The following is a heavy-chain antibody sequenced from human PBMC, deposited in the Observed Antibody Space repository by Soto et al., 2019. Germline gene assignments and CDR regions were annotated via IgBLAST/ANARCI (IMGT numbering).Heavy chain of an antibody. J-gene: IGHJ4*02. D-gene: IGHD3-22*01. CDR2: INAGNGNT. CDR1: GYTFTSYA. V-gene: IGHV1-3*01. CDR3: ARDWRYYDSSGYFMSPRSY. Sequence: ASVKVSCKASGYTFTSYAMHWVRQAPGQRLEWMGWINAGNGNTKYSQKLQGRVTITRDTSASTAYMELSSLRSEDTAVYYCARDWRYYDSSGYFMSPRSYWGQETLVTVSS.